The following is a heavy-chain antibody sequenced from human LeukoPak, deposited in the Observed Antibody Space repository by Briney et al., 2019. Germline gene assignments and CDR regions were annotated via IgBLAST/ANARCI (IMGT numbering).Heavy chain of an antibody. Sequence: SETLSLTCTISGGSISNYYWSWVRQPPGKGLEWVGYVYYSGSANYNPSLKSRATISLDTSKKQFSLRLISLTAADTAVYYCARVSPFYDRDGYKVYGMDVWGQGTTVTVSS. CDR2: VYYSGSA. V-gene: IGHV4-59*08. CDR3: ARVSPFYDRDGYKVYGMDV. CDR1: GGSISNYY. D-gene: IGHD3-22*01. J-gene: IGHJ6*02.